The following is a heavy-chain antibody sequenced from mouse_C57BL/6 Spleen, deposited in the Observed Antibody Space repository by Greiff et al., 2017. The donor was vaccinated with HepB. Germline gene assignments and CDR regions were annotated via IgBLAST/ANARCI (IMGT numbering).Heavy chain of an antibody. CDR3: ARDYYGSSYLFAY. Sequence: VQLQQSGPELVKPGASVKISCKASGYAFSSSWMNWVKQRPGKGLEWIGRIYPGDGDTNYNGKFKGKATLTADKSSSTAYMQLSSLTSEDSAVYFCARDYYGSSYLFAYWGQGTLVTVSA. CDR1: GYAFSSSW. V-gene: IGHV1-82*01. J-gene: IGHJ3*01. D-gene: IGHD1-1*01. CDR2: IYPGDGDT.